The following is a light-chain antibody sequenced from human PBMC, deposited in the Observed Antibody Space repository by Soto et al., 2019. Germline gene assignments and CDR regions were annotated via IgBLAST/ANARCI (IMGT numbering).Light chain of an antibody. V-gene: IGKV3-15*01. CDR1: QSIGTD. CDR2: GAS. CDR3: QHYNLWST. J-gene: IGKJ1*01. Sequence: EIVMTQSPATLSVSPGERATLSCRASQSIGTDLAWYQQKPGRAPTLLIHGASTRATGIPARFSSSVSGTQFSLTIRSLHSEDFAIYYCQHYNLWSTFGQGTKVEIK.